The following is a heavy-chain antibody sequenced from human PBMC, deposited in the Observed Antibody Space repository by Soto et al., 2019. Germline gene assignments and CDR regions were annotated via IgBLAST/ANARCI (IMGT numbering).Heavy chain of an antibody. V-gene: IGHV4-39*07. J-gene: IGHJ5*02. CDR2: FYYSENT. CDR1: GGSITSSSYS. Sequence: PSETLSVTCAVSGGSITSSSYSWVWVRQPPGKGLEWIATFYYSENTHYNPSLKSRVTISVDTSKNQFSLKLSSVTAADTAVYYCARETTENNWFDPWGQGTLVTVS. D-gene: IGHD4-17*01. CDR3: ARETTENNWFDP.